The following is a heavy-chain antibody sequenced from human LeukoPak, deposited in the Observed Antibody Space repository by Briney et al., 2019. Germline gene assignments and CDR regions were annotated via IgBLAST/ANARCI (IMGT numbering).Heavy chain of an antibody. J-gene: IGHJ3*02. CDR3: ASGGRIVGATGDAFDS. V-gene: IGHV1-69-2*01. CDR2: VDPEDGET. CDR1: GYTFTDYY. D-gene: IGHD1-26*01. Sequence: ASVKISCKGSGYTFTDYYMHWVQQAPGKGLEWMGLVDPEDGETIYAEKFQGRVTITADTSTDTAYMELSSLRSEDTAVYYCASGGRIVGATGDAFDSWGQGTMVTVSS.